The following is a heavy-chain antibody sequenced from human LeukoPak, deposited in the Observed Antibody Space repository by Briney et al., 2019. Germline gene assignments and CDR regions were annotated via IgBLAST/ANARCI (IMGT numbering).Heavy chain of an antibody. CDR1: GYTFTSYG. CDR2: ISAYNGNT. Sequence: GASVTVSCKASGYTFTSYGISWVRQAPGQGLEWMGWISAYNGNTNYAQKLQGRVTMTTDTSTSTAYMELRSLRSDDTAVYYCARAQTYYYDSSGLDYWGQGTLVTVSS. CDR3: ARAQTYYYDSSGLDY. D-gene: IGHD3-22*01. V-gene: IGHV1-18*01. J-gene: IGHJ4*02.